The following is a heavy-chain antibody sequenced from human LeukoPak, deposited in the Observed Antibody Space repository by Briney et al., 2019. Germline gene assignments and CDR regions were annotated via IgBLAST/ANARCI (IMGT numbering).Heavy chain of an antibody. D-gene: IGHD6-13*01. Sequence: SETLSLTCAVYGGSFSGYYWSWLRQPPGKGLEWIGEINHSGSTNYNPSLKSRVPISVDTSKNQFSLKLSSVTAADTAVYYCARGPLRAASLVRAFDIWGQGTMVTVSS. CDR3: ARGPLRAASLVRAFDI. V-gene: IGHV4-34*01. CDR1: GGSFSGYY. J-gene: IGHJ3*02. CDR2: INHSGST.